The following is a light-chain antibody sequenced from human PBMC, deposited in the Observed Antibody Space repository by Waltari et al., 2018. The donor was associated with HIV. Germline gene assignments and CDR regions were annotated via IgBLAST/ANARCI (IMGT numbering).Light chain of an antibody. V-gene: IGLV2-14*01. CDR3: SSYTRSKTWV. CDR2: DIS. J-gene: IGLJ3*02. Sequence: QSALTHPASVSASPGRSITISCSGSSAALGDFDIHVSWYQHHPGKAPNLLIYDISNRPSEISSRFSGSKSGNTASLTISAVRPEDEADYYCSSYTRSKTWVFGGGTTLTVL. CDR1: SAALGDFDIH.